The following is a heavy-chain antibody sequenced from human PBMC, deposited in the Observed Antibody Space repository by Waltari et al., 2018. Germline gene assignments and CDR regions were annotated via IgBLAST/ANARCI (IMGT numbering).Heavy chain of an antibody. V-gene: IGHV4-61*02. J-gene: IGHJ5*02. CDR3: ARGFGSATTSRFDP. CDR1: GGSISSGSYY. CDR2: IYTSGST. D-gene: IGHD5-12*01. Sequence: QVQLQESGPGLVKPSQTLSLTCTVSGGSISSGSYYWSWIRQPAGKGLEWIGRIYTSGSTNYNPSLKSRATISVDTSKNQFSLKLSAVTAADTAVYYCARGFGSATTSRFDPWGQGIVVTVSS.